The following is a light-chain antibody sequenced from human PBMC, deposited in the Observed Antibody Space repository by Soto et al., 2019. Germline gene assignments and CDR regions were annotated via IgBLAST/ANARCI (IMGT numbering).Light chain of an antibody. J-gene: IGKJ1*01. V-gene: IGKV2-30*01. CDR2: KVS. CDR1: QSLVFRDGNTY. Sequence: DVVLTQSPLSLPVTLGQPASISCRSSQSLVFRDGNTYLNWFHQRPGQSPRRLIYKVSNRDSGVPDRFSGSGSGTDFTLKISRVESEDVGVYYCMQGTNWRTFGQGTKVEIK. CDR3: MQGTNWRT.